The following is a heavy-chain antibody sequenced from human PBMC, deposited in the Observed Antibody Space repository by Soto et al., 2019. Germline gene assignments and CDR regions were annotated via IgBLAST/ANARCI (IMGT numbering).Heavy chain of an antibody. CDR2: TYYRSKWYN. Sequence: SQTLSLTCAISGDSVSSNSAAWNWIRQSPSRGLEWLGRTYYRSKWYNDYAVSVKSRITINPDTSKNQFSLQLNSVTPEDTAVYYCARQNSSSWYFPPYYYMDVWGKGTTVTVSS. CDR1: GDSVSSNSAA. V-gene: IGHV6-1*01. CDR3: ARQNSSSWYFPPYYYMDV. J-gene: IGHJ6*03. D-gene: IGHD6-13*01.